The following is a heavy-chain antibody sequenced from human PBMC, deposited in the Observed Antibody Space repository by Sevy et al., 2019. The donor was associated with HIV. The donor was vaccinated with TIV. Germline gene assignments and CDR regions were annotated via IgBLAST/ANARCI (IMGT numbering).Heavy chain of an antibody. CDR2: ITNSGSTI. CDR1: GFTFSSYE. CDR3: ARDLPPSATTVAHFDY. V-gene: IGHV3-48*03. D-gene: IGHD4-17*01. Sequence: GGSLRLSCTASGFTFSSYEMNWVRQAPGKGLEWVSYITNSGSTIYYSDSVKGRFTISRDNARNSLDLQMNSLRAEDTAVYYCARDLPPSATTVAHFDYWGRGTLVTVSS. J-gene: IGHJ4*02.